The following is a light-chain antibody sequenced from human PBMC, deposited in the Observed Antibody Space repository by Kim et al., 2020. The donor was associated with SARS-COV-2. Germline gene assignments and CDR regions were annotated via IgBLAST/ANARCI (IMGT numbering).Light chain of an antibody. CDR1: QTVGSGY. CDR3: QHYSGSPPWT. J-gene: IGKJ1*01. Sequence: PGERATPSCRASQTVGSGYLAWFQQKPGQTPRLLIYGASHRATGIPDKFSGSGSGTDFTLTISRLEPEDFAVYFCQHYSGSPPWTFGQGTKVEIK. CDR2: GAS. V-gene: IGKV3-20*01.